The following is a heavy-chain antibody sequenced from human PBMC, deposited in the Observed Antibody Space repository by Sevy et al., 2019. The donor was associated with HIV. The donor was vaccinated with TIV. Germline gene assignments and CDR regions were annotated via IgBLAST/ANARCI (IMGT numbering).Heavy chain of an antibody. CDR3: VREGIGGARDFDS. CDR1: GFTFSGYS. V-gene: IGHV3-48*02. D-gene: IGHD3-3*01. CDR2: ISSISSPT. Sequence: GGSLRLSCTASGFTFSGYSMNWVRQAPGKGLEWVSYISSISSPTYYADSVKGRFTISRDNAKSSLYLQMNSLRDKDTGVYYCVREGIGGARDFDSWGQGALVTVSS. J-gene: IGHJ4*02.